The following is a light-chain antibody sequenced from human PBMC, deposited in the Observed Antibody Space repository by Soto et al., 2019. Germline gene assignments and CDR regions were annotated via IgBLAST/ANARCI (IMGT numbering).Light chain of an antibody. V-gene: IGKV3-11*01. CDR1: QNIAKY. CDR2: DTF. CDR3: ELRRDWPWT. Sequence: EIVLTQSPVTLSLSPGERVTLSCRASQNIAKYLTWYQQRPGQAPRLLFYDTFNRATAVPPRFSGSGSGTDFTVTISSLEPEDFAVDYCELRRDWPWTFGQGTKVEVK. J-gene: IGKJ1*01.